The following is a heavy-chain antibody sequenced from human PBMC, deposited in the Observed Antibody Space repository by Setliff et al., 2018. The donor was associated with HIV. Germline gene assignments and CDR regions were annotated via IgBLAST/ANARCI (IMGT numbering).Heavy chain of an antibody. CDR2: IRSKAYGGTT. V-gene: IGHV3-49*04. CDR3: TRAHYYDSSGYGDY. CDR1: GFTFGDYA. Sequence: PGGSLRLSCTASGFTFGDYAMSWVRQAPGKGLEWVGFIRSKAYGGTTEYAASVKGRFTISRDDSKSIAYLQMNSLKTEDTAVYYCTRAHYYDSSGYGDYWGQGTLV. D-gene: IGHD3-22*01. J-gene: IGHJ4*02.